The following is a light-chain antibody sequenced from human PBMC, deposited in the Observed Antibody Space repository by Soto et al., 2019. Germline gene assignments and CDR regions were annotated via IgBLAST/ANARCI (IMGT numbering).Light chain of an antibody. CDR3: LQHNGYPYS. V-gene: IGKV1-17*01. CDR1: QGIRDG. CDR2: CAS. J-gene: IGKJ2*03. Sequence: DIQVTQSPSSLSASVGDTVTITCRASQGIRDGLGWYQLKPGKAPKRLIDCASSLQSGVPSRFSGIGTGTEFTLTISSLQPEDSATYFCLQHNGYPYSFGQGTKLEIK.